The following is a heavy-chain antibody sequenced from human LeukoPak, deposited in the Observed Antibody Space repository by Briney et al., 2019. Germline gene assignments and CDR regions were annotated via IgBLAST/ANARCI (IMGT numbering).Heavy chain of an antibody. Sequence: PGGSLRLSCAASGFTFSNYAMSWVRQAPGKGLEWVSAISGSGGSTYYADSVKGRFTISRDNSKNTLYLQMNSLRAEDTAVYYCAKGPDCTSGICYTFFDYWGQGALVTVSS. V-gene: IGHV3-23*01. CDR2: ISGSGGST. J-gene: IGHJ4*02. CDR3: AKGPDCTSGICYTFFDY. D-gene: IGHD2-8*01. CDR1: GFTFSNYA.